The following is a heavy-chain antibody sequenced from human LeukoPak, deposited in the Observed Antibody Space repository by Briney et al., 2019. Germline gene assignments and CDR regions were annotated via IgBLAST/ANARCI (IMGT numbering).Heavy chain of an antibody. Sequence: SETLSLTCTVSGGSISTSNYYWGWIRQPPGKGLEWIGEINHSGSTNYNPSLKSRVTISVDTSKNQFSLKLSSVTAADTAVYYCARPTYSGSLHYWGQGTLVTVSS. CDR1: GGSISTSNYY. CDR3: ARPTYSGSLHY. D-gene: IGHD1-26*01. J-gene: IGHJ4*02. V-gene: IGHV4-39*07. CDR2: INHSGST.